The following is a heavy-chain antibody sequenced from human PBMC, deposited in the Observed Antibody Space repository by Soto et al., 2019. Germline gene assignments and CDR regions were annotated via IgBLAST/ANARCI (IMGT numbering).Heavy chain of an antibody. V-gene: IGHV1-46*03. J-gene: IGHJ4*02. CDR2: INPSGGST. CDR1: GYTFTSYY. CDR3: ARGGRYFDWLLGVLDY. Sequence: ASVKVSCKASGYTFTSYYMHWVRQAPGQGLEWMGIINPSGGSTSYAQKFQGRVTMTRDTSTSTVYMELSSLRSEDTAVYYCARGGRYFDWLLGVLDYWGQGTLVTVSS. D-gene: IGHD3-9*01.